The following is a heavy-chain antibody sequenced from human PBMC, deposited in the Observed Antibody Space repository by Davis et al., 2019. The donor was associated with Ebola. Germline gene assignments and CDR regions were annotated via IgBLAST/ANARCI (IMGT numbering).Heavy chain of an antibody. J-gene: IGHJ4*02. CDR2: IYYSGST. CDR1: GGSISSSSYY. Sequence: SETLSLTCTVSGGSISSSSYYWGWIRQPPGKGLEWIGSIYYSGSTYYNPFLKSRVTISVNTSKNQFSLKLSSVTAADTAVYYCARHTKDYYYDSSGYYAKTGALDYWGQGTLVTVSS. V-gene: IGHV4-39*01. D-gene: IGHD3-22*01. CDR3: ARHTKDYYYDSSGYYAKTGALDY.